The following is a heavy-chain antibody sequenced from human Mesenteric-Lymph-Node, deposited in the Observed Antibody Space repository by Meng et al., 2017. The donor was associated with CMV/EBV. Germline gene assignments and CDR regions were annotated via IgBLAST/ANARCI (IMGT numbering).Heavy chain of an antibody. J-gene: IGHJ5*02. CDR3: ARGMRYDYSNYWFDP. D-gene: IGHD4-11*01. V-gene: IGHV4-34*01. CDR2: INRGGST. Sequence: SETLSLTCAVYDGSFSGYYWSWIRQPPGKGLEWIGEINRGGSTNYNPSLKSRVTISIDTSKNQFPLKLSSVTAADTAVYYCARGMRYDYSNYWFDPWGQGTLVTVSS. CDR1: DGSFSGYY.